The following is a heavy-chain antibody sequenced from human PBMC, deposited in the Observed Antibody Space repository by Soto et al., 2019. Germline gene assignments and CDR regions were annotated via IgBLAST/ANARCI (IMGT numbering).Heavy chain of an antibody. J-gene: IGHJ4*02. CDR3: ARHPGYYDILTGYTTYYFDY. CDR1: GGSISNYY. CDR2: IYYSGST. D-gene: IGHD3-9*01. V-gene: IGHV4-59*01. Sequence: TSETLSLTCTVSGGSISNYYWSWIRQPPGKGLEWIGYIYYSGSTNYNPSLKSRVTISEDTSKNQFSLKLSSVTAADTAVYYCARHPGYYDILTGYTTYYFDYWGQGILVTVSS.